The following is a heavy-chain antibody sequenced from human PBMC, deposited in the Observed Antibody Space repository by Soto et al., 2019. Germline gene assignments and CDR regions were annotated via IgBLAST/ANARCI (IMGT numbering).Heavy chain of an antibody. CDR3: ARDPGYYYDSSGSALGENWFDP. CDR1: GGTFSSYA. D-gene: IGHD3-22*01. CDR2: IIPIFGTA. Sequence: ASVKVSCKASGGTFSSYAISWVRQAPGQGLEWMGGIIPIFGTANYAQKFQGRVTITADESTSTAYMELSSLRSEDTAVYYCARDPGYYYDSSGSALGENWFDPWGQGPLVTVSS. J-gene: IGHJ5*02. V-gene: IGHV1-69*13.